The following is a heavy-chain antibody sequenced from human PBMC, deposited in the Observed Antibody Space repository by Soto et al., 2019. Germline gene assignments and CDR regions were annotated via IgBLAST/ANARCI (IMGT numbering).Heavy chain of an antibody. V-gene: IGHV4-4*02. CDR3: ARLSGFGFWSGYYTPYFEN. Sequence: SAARSLGGGVSGGSSRSSNWWGWVRQAPGRGLGWIGGIYHSGSTNYNPSLKSRVTISVDKSKNQFSLKLSSVTAADTAVYYCARLSGFGFWSGYYTPYFENSGQGTLVT. CDR1: GGSSRSSNW. D-gene: IGHD3-3*01. J-gene: IGHJ4*02. CDR2: IYHSGST.